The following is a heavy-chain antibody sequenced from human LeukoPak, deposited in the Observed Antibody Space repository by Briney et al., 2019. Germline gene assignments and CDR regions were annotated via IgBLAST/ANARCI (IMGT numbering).Heavy chain of an antibody. J-gene: IGHJ5*02. CDR1: GFTFSDYY. Sequence: GGSLRLSCAASGFTFSDYYMSWIRQAPGKGLEWVSYISSSGSTIYYADSVKGRFTISRDNAKNSLYLQMNSLRAEDTAVYYCARDLSVLMVYGNWFDPWGQGTLVTVSS. CDR2: ISSSGSTI. V-gene: IGHV3-11*04. CDR3: ARDLSVLMVYGNWFDP. D-gene: IGHD2-8*01.